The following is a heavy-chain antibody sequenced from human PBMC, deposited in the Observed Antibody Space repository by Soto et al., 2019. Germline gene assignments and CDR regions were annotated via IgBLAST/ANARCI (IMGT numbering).Heavy chain of an antibody. Sequence: VQLVESGGGVVQPGRSLRLSCAASGFTFSDYAMHWVRQAPGKGLEWVAVVSHAGRNTHYADSVKCRFTISRDSSKNTVSLEMTSLRAEDTAVYYCANGGRQWLVTSDFNYWGQGALVTVSS. CDR2: VSHAGRNT. D-gene: IGHD6-19*01. CDR1: GFTFSDYA. CDR3: ANGGRQWLVTSDFNY. J-gene: IGHJ4*02. V-gene: IGHV3-30*18.